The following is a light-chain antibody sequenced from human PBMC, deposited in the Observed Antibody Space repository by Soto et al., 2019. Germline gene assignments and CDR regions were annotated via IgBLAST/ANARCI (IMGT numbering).Light chain of an antibody. V-gene: IGLV3-1*01. CDR1: KLGNKY. CDR3: QAWDSSTDYV. J-gene: IGLJ1*01. CDR2: QDS. Sequence: SYELTQPPSVSVSPGQTASITCSGDKLGNKYACWYQQKPGQSPVLVIYQDSKRPSGIPERFSGSNSGNTATLTISGTHAMDEAEYYCQAWDSSTDYVFGTGTKLTVL.